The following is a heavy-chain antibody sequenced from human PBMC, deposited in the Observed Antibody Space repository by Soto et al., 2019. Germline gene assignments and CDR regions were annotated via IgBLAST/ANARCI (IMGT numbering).Heavy chain of an antibody. CDR1: GFTFSDHY. CDR2: SRNKVNSYTT. CDR3: ARDLSSSWYFDAGGMDV. J-gene: IGHJ6*02. D-gene: IGHD6-13*01. V-gene: IGHV3-72*01. Sequence: PGGSLRLSCAASGFTFSDHYMDWVRQAPGKGLEWVGRSRNKVNSYTTQYAASVKGRFTVSRDESKNSLYLQMNSLKTEDTAVYYCARDLSSSWYFDAGGMDVWGQGTTVTVSS.